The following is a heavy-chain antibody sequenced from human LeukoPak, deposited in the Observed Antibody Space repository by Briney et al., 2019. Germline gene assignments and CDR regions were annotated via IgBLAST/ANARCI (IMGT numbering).Heavy chain of an antibody. CDR1: GFTFSNYG. D-gene: IGHD4/OR15-4a*01. CDR2: ISASGGLT. CDR3: AKDLVRAGGY. Sequence: GGSLRLSCAASGFTFSNYGMSWVRQAPGKGLEWVSGISASGGLTFYADSVKGRFTISRDNSKNTLDLQMNSLRVEDTAVYYCAKDLVRAGGYWGQGTLVTVSS. V-gene: IGHV3-23*01. J-gene: IGHJ4*02.